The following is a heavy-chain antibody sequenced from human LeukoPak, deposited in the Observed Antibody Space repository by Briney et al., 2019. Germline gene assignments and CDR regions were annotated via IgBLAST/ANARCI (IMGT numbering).Heavy chain of an antibody. D-gene: IGHD3-10*01. CDR2: IYHSGNT. CDR1: GGSISSGGYY. J-gene: IGHJ4*02. V-gene: IGHV4-31*03. Sequence: SETLSLTCTVSGGSISSGGYYWSWIRQHPGKGLEWIGSIYHSGNTYYNPSLKSRVTTSVETSKNQFSLKLSSVTAADTAVYYCARLYYSGTYFDYWGQGTLVTVSS. CDR3: ARLYYSGTYFDY.